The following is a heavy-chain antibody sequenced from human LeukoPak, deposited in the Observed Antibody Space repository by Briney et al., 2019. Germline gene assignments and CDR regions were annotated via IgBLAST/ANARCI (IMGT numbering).Heavy chain of an antibody. CDR1: YDSITPYY. D-gene: IGHD3-10*01. J-gene: IGHJ5*02. CDR3: ARSFNNYGSGLRPNWFDP. V-gene: IGHV4-4*07. CDR2: IYTSGST. Sequence: PSETLSLTCSVSYDSITPYYWNWIRQPAGKGLEWIGRIYTSGSTNYNPSLKSRVTMSVDTSKNQFSLKLSSVTAADTAVYYCARSFNNYGSGLRPNWFDPWGQGTLVTVSS.